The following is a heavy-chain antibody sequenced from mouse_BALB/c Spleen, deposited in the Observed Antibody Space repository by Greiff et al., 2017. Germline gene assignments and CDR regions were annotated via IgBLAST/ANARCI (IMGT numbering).Heavy chain of an antibody. CDR3: VRDYYGSYYAMDY. V-gene: IGHV2-9-2*01. CDR2: IWTGGGT. Sequence: QVQLKESGPGLVAPSQSLSITCTVSGFSLTSYDISWIRQPPGKGLEWLGVIWTGGGTNYNSAFMSRLSISKDNSKSQVFLKMNSLQTDDTAIYYCVRDYYGSYYAMDYWGQGTSVTVSS. CDR1: GFSLTSYD. D-gene: IGHD1-2*01. J-gene: IGHJ4*01.